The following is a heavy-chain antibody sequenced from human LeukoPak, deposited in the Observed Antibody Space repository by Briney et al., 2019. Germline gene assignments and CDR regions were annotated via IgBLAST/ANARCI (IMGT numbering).Heavy chain of an antibody. CDR1: GFTFSSYG. Sequence: GGSLRLSCAASGFTFSSYGMHWVRQVPGKGLEWVAVIWYDGSNKYYADSVKGRFTISRDNSKNTLYLQMNSLRAEDTAVYYCARGGVVPAAINDHFDYWGQGTLVTVSS. CDR3: ARGGVVPAAINDHFDY. D-gene: IGHD2-2*01. J-gene: IGHJ4*02. V-gene: IGHV3-33*01. CDR2: IWYDGSNK.